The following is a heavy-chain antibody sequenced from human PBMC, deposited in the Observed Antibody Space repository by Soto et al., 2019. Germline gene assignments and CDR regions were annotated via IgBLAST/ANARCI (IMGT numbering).Heavy chain of an antibody. D-gene: IGHD3-10*01. CDR3: ARVSLGWFDP. CDR2: IWYDGSKK. J-gene: IGHJ5*02. V-gene: IGHV3-33*01. Sequence: QVQLVESGGGVVQPGRSLRLSCAASGSTFSSYGMHWVRQAPGKGLEWVAVIWYDGSKKYYADSVKGRFSISRDNSRKTLYLQMNGLGDEDMAVYYCARVSLGWFDPWGQGTLVTVSS. CDR1: GSTFSSYG.